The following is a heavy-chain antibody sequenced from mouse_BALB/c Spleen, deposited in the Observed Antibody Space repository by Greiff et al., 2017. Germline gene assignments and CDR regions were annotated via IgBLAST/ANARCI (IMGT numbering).Heavy chain of an antibody. CDR2: ISYSGST. J-gene: IGHJ3*01. Sequence: EVKLLESGPGLVKPSQSLSLTCTVTGYSITSDYAWNWIRQFPGNKLEWMGYISYSGSTSYNPSLKSRISITRDTSKNQFFLQLNSVTTEDTATYYCARGGNYPFAYWGQGTLVTVSA. CDR3: ARGGNYPFAY. CDR1: GYSITSDYA. D-gene: IGHD2-1*01. V-gene: IGHV3-2*02.